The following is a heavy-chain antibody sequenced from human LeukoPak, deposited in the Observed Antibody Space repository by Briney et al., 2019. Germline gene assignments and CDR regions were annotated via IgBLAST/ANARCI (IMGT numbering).Heavy chain of an antibody. CDR2: IYPDDSDI. V-gene: IGHV5-51*01. J-gene: IGHJ4*02. D-gene: IGHD3-16*01. CDR1: GDRFTDYW. CDR3: ARRLAHIDLLDY. Sequence: SLKISCKGAGDRFTDYWICCVLQMPGKGLECMGVIYPDDSDIRYSPSFQGRVTISADKSVSTAYLQWSSLKASDTAMYYCARRLAHIDLLDYWGQGTPVTVSS.